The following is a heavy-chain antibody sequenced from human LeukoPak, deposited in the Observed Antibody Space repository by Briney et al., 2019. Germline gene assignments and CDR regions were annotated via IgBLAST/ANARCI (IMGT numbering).Heavy chain of an antibody. CDR2: INSDGSST. V-gene: IGHV3-74*01. Sequence: PGGSLRLSCAASGFTFSSYWMHWVRQAPGKGLVWVSRINSDGSSTSYADSVKGRFTISRDNAKNTLYLQMNSLRAEDTAVYYCASSMDVLRYFDWFDYYYYGMDVWGQGTTVTVYS. J-gene: IGHJ6*02. D-gene: IGHD3-9*01. CDR3: ASSMDVLRYFDWFDYYYYGMDV. CDR1: GFTFSSYW.